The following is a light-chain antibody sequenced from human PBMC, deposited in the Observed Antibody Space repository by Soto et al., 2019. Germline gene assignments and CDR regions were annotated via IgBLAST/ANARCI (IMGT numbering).Light chain of an antibody. V-gene: IGKV1-33*01. Sequence: DIQMTQSPSSLSASVGNRVTITCQASQDIATYLNWYQQKPGKAPNLLIYDASNLETGVPSRFSGGGSGTHFTFTISNLQPEDIASYYCQQYDNLPPTLTVAQGTKVDIK. J-gene: IGKJ1*01. CDR1: QDIATY. CDR3: QQYDNLPPTLT. CDR2: DAS.